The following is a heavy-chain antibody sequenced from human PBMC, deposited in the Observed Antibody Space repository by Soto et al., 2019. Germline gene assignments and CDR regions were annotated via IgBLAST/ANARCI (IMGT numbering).Heavy chain of an antibody. V-gene: IGHV4-34*01. J-gene: IGHJ5*02. Sequence: QVQLQQWGAGLLKPSETLSLTCAVYGGSFSGYYWSWIRQPPGKGLEWIWEINHSGSTNYNPSLKRRVTISVDTSKIQFSLKLSSVTAADTAVYYCASIYGGNSKYWFDPWGQGTLVTFSS. CDR3: ASIYGGNSKYWFDP. CDR1: GGSFSGYY. CDR2: INHSGST. D-gene: IGHD2-21*02.